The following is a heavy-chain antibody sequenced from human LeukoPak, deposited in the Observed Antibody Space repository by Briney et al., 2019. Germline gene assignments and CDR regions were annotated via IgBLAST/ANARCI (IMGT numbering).Heavy chain of an antibody. D-gene: IGHD6-13*01. CDR3: AKDIAAAGGPCAY. J-gene: IGHJ4*02. CDR2: IRSDGSDK. CDR1: GFTFSGYD. Sequence: PGRSLRLSCAASGFTFSGYDMHWVRQAPGKGLEWVALIRSDGSDKYYADSVKGRFTISRDNSKNTVFLQMNSLRAEDTAVYYCAKDIAAAGGPCAYWGRGTLVTVSS. V-gene: IGHV3-33*06.